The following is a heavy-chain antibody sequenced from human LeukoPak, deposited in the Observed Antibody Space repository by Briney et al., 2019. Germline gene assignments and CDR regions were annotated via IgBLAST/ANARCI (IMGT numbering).Heavy chain of an antibody. CDR3: AKELSGPLLDY. CDR1: GFTFSSYG. V-gene: IGHV3-30*18. D-gene: IGHD2-15*01. Sequence: PGRSLRLSCAASGFTFSSYGMHWVRQAPGKGLEWVAVISYDGSNKYYADSVKGRFTISRDNSKNTLYLQMNSLRAEDTAVYYCAKELSGPLLDYWGQGTLVTVSS. CDR2: ISYDGSNK. J-gene: IGHJ4*02.